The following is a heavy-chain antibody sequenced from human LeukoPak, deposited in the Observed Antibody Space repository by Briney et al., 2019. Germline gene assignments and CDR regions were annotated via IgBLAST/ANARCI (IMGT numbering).Heavy chain of an antibody. Sequence: SETLSLTCTVSSGSISRSSYYWGWIRQPPGEGLEWIGSIFYTGSTYYNPSLRSRVTISVDTSKNQFSLKLSSVTAADTAVYYCARQPRFVASVDTAMEPPEYYYYGMDVWGQGTTVTVSS. CDR3: ARQPRFVASVDTAMEPPEYYYYGMDV. J-gene: IGHJ6*02. D-gene: IGHD5-18*01. CDR1: SGSISRSSYY. CDR2: IFYTGST. V-gene: IGHV4-39*01.